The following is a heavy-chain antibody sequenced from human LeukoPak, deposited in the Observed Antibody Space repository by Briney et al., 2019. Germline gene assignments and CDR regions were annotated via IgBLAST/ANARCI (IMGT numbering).Heavy chain of an antibody. V-gene: IGHV1-18*01. Sequence: ASVKVSCKASGYTFTSYGISWVRQAPGQGLEWMGWISAYNGNTNYAQKLQDRVTITTDESTSTAYMELSSLRSEDTAVYYCAREIAAAALYFDYWGQETLVTVSS. CDR1: GYTFTSYG. D-gene: IGHD6-13*01. CDR2: ISAYNGNT. CDR3: AREIAAAALYFDY. J-gene: IGHJ4*02.